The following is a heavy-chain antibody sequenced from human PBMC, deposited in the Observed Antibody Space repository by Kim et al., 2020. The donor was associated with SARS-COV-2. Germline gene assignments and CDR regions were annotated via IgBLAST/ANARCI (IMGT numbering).Heavy chain of an antibody. CDR3: VKEAAFTTIVVDYYFDY. D-gene: IGHD3-22*01. V-gene: IGHV3-30*02. Sequence: VKGRFTISRDNSKNTLYLQMDSLRAEDTAIYYCVKEAAFTTIVVDYYFDYWSQGTLVTVSS. J-gene: IGHJ4*02.